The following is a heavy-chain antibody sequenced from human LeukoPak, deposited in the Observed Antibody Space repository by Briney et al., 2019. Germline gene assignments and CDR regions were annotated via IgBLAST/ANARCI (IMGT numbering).Heavy chain of an antibody. CDR2: ISGSGGST. J-gene: IGHJ4*02. CDR3: AKGRGYGGNSHYFDY. V-gene: IGHV3-23*01. CDR1: GFTFSSYA. D-gene: IGHD4-23*01. Sequence: QPGGSLRLSCAASGFTFSSYAMSWVRQAPGKGLEWVSAISGSGGSTYYADSVKGRFTIPRDNSKNTLYLQMNSLRAEDTAVYYCAKGRGYGGNSHYFDYWGQGTLVTVSS.